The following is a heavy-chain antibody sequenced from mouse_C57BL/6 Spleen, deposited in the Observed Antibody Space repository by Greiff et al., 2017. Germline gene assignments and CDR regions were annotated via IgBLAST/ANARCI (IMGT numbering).Heavy chain of an antibody. CDR1: GYTFTSYW. Sequence: VQLQQPGAELVMPGASVKLSCKASGYTFTSYWMHWVKQRPGQGLEWIGEIDPSDSYTNYNQKFKGKSTLTVDKSSSTAYMQLSSLTSEDSAVYYCARGTYYSNLGAMDYWGQGTSVTVSS. CDR2: IDPSDSYT. D-gene: IGHD2-5*01. CDR3: ARGTYYSNLGAMDY. V-gene: IGHV1-69*01. J-gene: IGHJ4*01.